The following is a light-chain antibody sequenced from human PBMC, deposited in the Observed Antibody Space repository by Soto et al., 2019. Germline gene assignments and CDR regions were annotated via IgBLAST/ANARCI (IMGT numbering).Light chain of an antibody. CDR3: QQRSNWPPSIT. CDR1: ESVTSS. V-gene: IGKV3-11*01. CDR2: DAS. Sequence: EIVLTQSPATLSLSPGERATLSCRASESVTSSLAWYQQKPGQAPRLLIHDASSRATGIPARFSGSGSGTDFTLTISSLEPEDFAVYYCQQRSNWPPSITFGQGTRLEIK. J-gene: IGKJ5*01.